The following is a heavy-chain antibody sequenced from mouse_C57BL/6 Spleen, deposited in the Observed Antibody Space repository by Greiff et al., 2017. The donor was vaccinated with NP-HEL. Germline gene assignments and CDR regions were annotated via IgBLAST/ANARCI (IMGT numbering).Heavy chain of an antibody. D-gene: IGHD1-1*01. J-gene: IGHJ4*01. CDR3: ARAIITTVVATRYAMDD. CDR2: IRTKPNGYTT. CDR1: GFTFTDYY. V-gene: IGHV7-3*01. Sequence: EVQLMESGGGLVQPGGSLSLSCAASGFTFTDYYMSCVLQPPGPALEWFGFIRTKPNGYTTEYIASFKCRFTITRDNSQSILYLQMNARRAEDSATYYCARAIITTVVATRYAMDDWGQGTSVTVSS.